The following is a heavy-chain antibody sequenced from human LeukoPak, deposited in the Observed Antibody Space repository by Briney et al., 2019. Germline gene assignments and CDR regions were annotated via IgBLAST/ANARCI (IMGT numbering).Heavy chain of an antibody. J-gene: IGHJ4*02. CDR1: GFTFSGSA. D-gene: IGHD6-13*01. Sequence: GGSLRLSCAASGFTFSGSAMHWVRQASGKGLEWVGRIRSKANSYATAYAASVKGRFTISRDDSKNTAYLQMNSLKAEDTAVYYCTRFGVAAGGRDYWGQGTLVTVSS. V-gene: IGHV3-73*01. CDR2: IRSKANSYAT. CDR3: TRFGVAAGGRDY.